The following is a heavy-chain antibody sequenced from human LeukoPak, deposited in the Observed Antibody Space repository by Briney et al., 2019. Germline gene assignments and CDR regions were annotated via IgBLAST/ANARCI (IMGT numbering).Heavy chain of an antibody. CDR2: ISAYNGNT. CDR1: GYTFTSYG. V-gene: IGHV1-18*01. J-gene: IGHJ4*02. Sequence: ASVKVSCKASGYTFTSYGITWVRQAPDQGLEWMGWISAYNGNTNYAQKLQGRVTMTTDTSTSTAYMELRSLRSDDTAVYYCARAPSITIFGVVDYWGQGTLVTVSS. CDR3: ARAPSITIFGVVDY. D-gene: IGHD3-3*01.